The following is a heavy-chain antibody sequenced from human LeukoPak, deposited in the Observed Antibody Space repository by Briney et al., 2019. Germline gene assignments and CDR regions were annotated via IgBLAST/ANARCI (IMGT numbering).Heavy chain of an antibody. CDR2: ITASGDRT. CDR3: ARRDIVVVVSASDY. D-gene: IGHD2-15*01. Sequence: GESLRLSCAASGFTFSDYVMIWVRQAPGKGLEWVSGITASGDRTFYGDSVRGRFTMSRDNSKNTVYLQMNSLRVDDTAVYYCARRDIVVVVSASDYWGQGTLVTVSS. J-gene: IGHJ4*02. V-gene: IGHV3-23*01. CDR1: GFTFSDYV.